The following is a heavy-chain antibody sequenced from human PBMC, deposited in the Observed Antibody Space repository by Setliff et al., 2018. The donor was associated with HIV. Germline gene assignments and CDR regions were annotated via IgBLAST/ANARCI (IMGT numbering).Heavy chain of an antibody. Sequence: KPSETLSLTCAVYGRSFSGYYWGWIRQPPGKGLEWIGTISYTGSNYYDPSLKSRVTISLDTSKNQFFLKLSSVTAPDTAIYYCARQTWEYYDTLTGYYRSPKNFDSWGQGTLVTVSS. J-gene: IGHJ4*02. V-gene: IGHV4-39*01. CDR3: ARQTWEYYDTLTGYYRSPKNFDS. CDR1: GRSFSGYY. CDR2: ISYTGSN. D-gene: IGHD3-9*01.